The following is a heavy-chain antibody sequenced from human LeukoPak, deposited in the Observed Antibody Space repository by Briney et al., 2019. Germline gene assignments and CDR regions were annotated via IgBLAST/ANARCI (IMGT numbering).Heavy chain of an antibody. J-gene: IGHJ5*02. CDR3: ARGEMATVGT. CDR1: GGSISSGGYS. CDR2: IYHSGST. Sequence: SETLSLTCAVSGGSISSGGYSWSWIRQPPGKGLEWIGYIYHSGSTYYNPSLKSRVTISVDRSKNQFSLKLSSVTAADTAVYYCARGEMATVGTWGQGTLVTVSS. D-gene: IGHD5-24*01. V-gene: IGHV4-30-2*01.